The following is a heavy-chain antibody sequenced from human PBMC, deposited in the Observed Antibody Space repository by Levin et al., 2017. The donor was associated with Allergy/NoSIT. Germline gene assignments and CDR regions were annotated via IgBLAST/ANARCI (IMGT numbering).Heavy chain of an antibody. J-gene: IGHJ6*02. CDR3: AKDISSDTAMVDGMDV. V-gene: IGHV3-43D*03. D-gene: IGHD5-18*01. CDR2: ISWDGCST. CDR1: GFTFDDYA. Sequence: GGSLRLSCAASGFTFDDYAMHWVRQAPGKGLEWVSLISWDGCSTYYADSVKGRFTISRDNSKNSLYLQMNSLRAEDTALYYCAKDISSDTAMVDGMDVWGQGTTVTVSS.